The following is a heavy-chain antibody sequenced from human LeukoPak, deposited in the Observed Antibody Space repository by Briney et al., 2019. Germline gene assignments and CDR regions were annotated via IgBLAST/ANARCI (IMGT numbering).Heavy chain of an antibody. Sequence: GGSLRPSCVASGFTFSDAWVSWVRQAPGKGLEWVGRIKSRTAGETRDYAAPVRGRFTISRDDSQNTLYLQMSSLQTEDTAVYYCTTDASPYCTNGKCYTGGNFDYWGQGTLVTVSS. CDR2: IKSRTAGETR. CDR3: TTDASPYCTNGKCYTGGNFDY. J-gene: IGHJ4*02. CDR1: GFTFSDAW. D-gene: IGHD2-8*01. V-gene: IGHV3-15*01.